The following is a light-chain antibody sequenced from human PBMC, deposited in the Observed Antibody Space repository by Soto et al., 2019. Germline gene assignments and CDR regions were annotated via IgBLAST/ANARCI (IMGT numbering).Light chain of an antibody. CDR3: SSYTSSSTLYV. V-gene: IGLV2-14*01. CDR1: SSDIGGYNY. J-gene: IGLJ1*01. Sequence: QSALTQPAPVSRTPGQSITISCAGTSSDIGGYNYVSWYQQHPGKAPKVMIYEVSNRPSGVSNRFSGSKSGNTASLTISGLQAEDGADYYCSSYTSSSTLYVFGSGTKGTVL. CDR2: EVS.